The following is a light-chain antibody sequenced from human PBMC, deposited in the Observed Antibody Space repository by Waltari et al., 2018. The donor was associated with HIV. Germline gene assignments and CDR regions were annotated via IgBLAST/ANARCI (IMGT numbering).Light chain of an antibody. V-gene: IGKV4-1*01. Sequence: IVVTQSPGSLAVSLGVRATINCKSSQSVLYSSNNKNYLAWYQQKPGQPPKLLIYWASTRESGVPDRFSGSGSGTDFTLTISSLQAEDVAVYYCQQYYSTPITVRQGTRLEIK. J-gene: IGKJ5*01. CDR3: QQYYSTPIT. CDR2: WAS. CDR1: QSVLYSSNNKNY.